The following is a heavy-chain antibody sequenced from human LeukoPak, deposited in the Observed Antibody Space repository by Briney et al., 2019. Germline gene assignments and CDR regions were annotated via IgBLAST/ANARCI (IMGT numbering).Heavy chain of an antibody. V-gene: IGHV3-33*01. CDR3: ARSAWFGELFKPADYFDY. J-gene: IGHJ4*02. D-gene: IGHD3-10*01. Sequence: GGSLRLSCAASGFTFSSYGMHWVRQAPGKGLEWVAVIWYDGSNKYYADSVKGRFTISRDNSKNTLYLQMNSLRAEDTAVYYCARSAWFGELFKPADYFDYWGQGTLVTVSS. CDR2: IWYDGSNK. CDR1: GFTFSSYG.